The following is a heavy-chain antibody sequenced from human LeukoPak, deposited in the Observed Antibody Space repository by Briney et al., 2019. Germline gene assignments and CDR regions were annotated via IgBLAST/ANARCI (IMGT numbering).Heavy chain of an antibody. CDR1: GFTFNDHY. Sequence: GGSLRLSCATSGFTFNDHYLAWVRQAPGKGLEWVGRTKNRANSYTTEYAASVEGRFTISRDNAKNSLYLQMNSLRAEDTAVYYCARATPKYCTNGVCYGPSFDYWGQGTLVTVSS. CDR3: ARATPKYCTNGVCYGPSFDY. D-gene: IGHD2-8*01. V-gene: IGHV3-72*01. J-gene: IGHJ4*02. CDR2: TKNRANSYTT.